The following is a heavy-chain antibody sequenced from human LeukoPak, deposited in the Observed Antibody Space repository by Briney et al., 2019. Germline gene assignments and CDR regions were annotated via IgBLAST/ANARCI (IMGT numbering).Heavy chain of an antibody. V-gene: IGHV1-69*13. CDR2: IIPIFGTA. CDR1: GGTFSSYA. D-gene: IGHD3-3*01. J-gene: IGHJ5*02. Sequence: SVKVSCKASGGTFSSYAISWVRQAPGQGLEWMGGIIPIFGTANYAQKFQGRVTITADESTSTAYMELSSLRSEDTAVYYCAREYYDFWSGQNWFDPWGQGTLVTVSS. CDR3: AREYYDFWSGQNWFDP.